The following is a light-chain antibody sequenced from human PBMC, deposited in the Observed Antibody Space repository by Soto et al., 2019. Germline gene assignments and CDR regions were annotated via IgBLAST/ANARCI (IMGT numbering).Light chain of an antibody. Sequence: EIVITQSPGTLSLSPGEGATLSCRASRSINSNYLAWYQQKPGQAPSLLTYGASRRATDVPDRFSASGSGTDFALTISRXEPEDVAVYYCQQYISSPLTFGGGTKVDIK. V-gene: IGKV3-20*01. CDR2: GAS. CDR3: QQYISSPLT. J-gene: IGKJ4*01. CDR1: RSINSNY.